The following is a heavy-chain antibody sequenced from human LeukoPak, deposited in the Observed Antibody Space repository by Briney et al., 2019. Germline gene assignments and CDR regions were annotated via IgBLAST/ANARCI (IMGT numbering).Heavy chain of an antibody. Sequence: GSLRLSSAASGFTFSSYWMSWVRQAPGKGLVCVANIKQDGSEKYYVDSVKGRFTISRDNAKNSLYLQMNSLRAEDTAVYYCARDSSGYYLGWFDPWGQGTLVTVSS. D-gene: IGHD3-22*01. V-gene: IGHV3-7*01. CDR3: ARDSSGYYLGWFDP. J-gene: IGHJ5*02. CDR2: IKQDGSEK. CDR1: GFTFSSYW.